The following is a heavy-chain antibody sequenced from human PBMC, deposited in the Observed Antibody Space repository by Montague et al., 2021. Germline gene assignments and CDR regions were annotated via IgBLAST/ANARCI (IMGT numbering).Heavy chain of an antibody. J-gene: IGHJ5*02. V-gene: IGHV4-34*01. Sequence: SETLSLTCGVYGGSLSEYYWTWIRQSPEKGLEWIGEVRHIGSTNYNPSLKSRVTMSVDKSKNQFSLKLRSVTAADTAVYYCASDRGPFDPWGQGTLVTVSS. CDR2: VRHIGST. CDR3: ASDRGPFDP. CDR1: GGSLSEYY. D-gene: IGHD3-10*01.